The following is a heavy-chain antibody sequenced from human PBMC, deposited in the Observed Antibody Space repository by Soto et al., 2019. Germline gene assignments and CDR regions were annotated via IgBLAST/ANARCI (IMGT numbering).Heavy chain of an antibody. D-gene: IGHD2-2*01. CDR3: ARGKYCSSTSCPTYYYYGMDV. Sequence: QVPLVQSGAEVKKPGASVKVSCKASGYTFTSYGISWVRQAPGQGLEWMGWISAYNGNTNYAQKLQGRVTMTTDTSTSTAYMELRSLRSDDTAVYYCARGKYCSSTSCPTYYYYGMDVWGQGTTVTVSS. J-gene: IGHJ6*02. V-gene: IGHV1-18*01. CDR1: GYTFTSYG. CDR2: ISAYNGNT.